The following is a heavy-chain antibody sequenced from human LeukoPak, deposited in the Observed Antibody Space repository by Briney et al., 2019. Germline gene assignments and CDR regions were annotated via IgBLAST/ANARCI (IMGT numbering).Heavy chain of an antibody. CDR2: IYYSGGT. CDR3: ARTTLHITIFGVGPDAFDI. J-gene: IGHJ3*02. V-gene: IGHV4-30-4*08. CDR1: GGSISSGDYY. Sequence: SSQTLSLTCTVSGGSISSGDYYWSWIRQPPGKGLEWIGYIYYSGGTYYNPSLKSRVTISVDTSKNQFSLKLSSVTAADTAVYYCARTTLHITIFGVGPDAFDIWGQGTMVTVSS. D-gene: IGHD3-3*01.